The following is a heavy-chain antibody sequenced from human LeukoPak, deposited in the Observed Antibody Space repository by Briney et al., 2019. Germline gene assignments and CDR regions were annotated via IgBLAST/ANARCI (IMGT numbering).Heavy chain of an antibody. CDR2: IYTSGST. CDR3: ARGVAAAPVDY. J-gene: IGHJ4*02. D-gene: IGHD6-13*01. CDR1: GGSISSGSYY. Sequence: SQTLSLTWTVSGGSISSGSYYWSWIRQPAGKGLEWIGRIYTSGSTNYNPSLKSRVTISVDTSKNQFSLKLSSVTAADTAVYYCARGVAAAPVDYWGQGTLVTVSS. V-gene: IGHV4-61*02.